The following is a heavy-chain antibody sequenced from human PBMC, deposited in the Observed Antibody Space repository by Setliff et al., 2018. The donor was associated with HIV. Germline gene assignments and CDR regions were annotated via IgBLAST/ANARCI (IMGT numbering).Heavy chain of an antibody. CDR1: GVPLSDYY. Sequence: NPSETLSLTCTLNGVPLSDYYWNWIRQSPGKGLEWIVEVSHNGNINYNPSLKSRVTVSVDTSKTQYSLKMISVTAADTAMYYCAISIVGVTSEMYWAQGILVTVSS. CDR2: VSHNGNI. D-gene: IGHD2-21*02. J-gene: IGHJ4*02. V-gene: IGHV4-34*01. CDR3: AISIVGVTSEMY.